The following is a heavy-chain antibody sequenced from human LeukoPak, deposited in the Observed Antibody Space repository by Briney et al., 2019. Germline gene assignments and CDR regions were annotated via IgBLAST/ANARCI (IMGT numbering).Heavy chain of an antibody. D-gene: IGHD2-2*01. CDR2: INSDGSST. Sequence: GGSLRLSCAASGFTFSSYWMHWVRQAPGKGLVWVSRINSDGSSTSYADSVKGRFTISRDNAKNTLYLQMNSLRAEDTAVYYCARASAYQLRLHYYYGMDVRGQGTTVTVSS. CDR1: GFTFSSYW. J-gene: IGHJ6*02. CDR3: ARASAYQLRLHYYYGMDV. V-gene: IGHV3-74*01.